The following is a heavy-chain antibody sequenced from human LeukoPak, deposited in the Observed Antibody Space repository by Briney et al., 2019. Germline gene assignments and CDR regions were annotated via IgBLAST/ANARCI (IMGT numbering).Heavy chain of an antibody. Sequence: GGSLRLSCAASGFTFSAAWMTWVRQTPGKGLECVGRIKNRSDGGATDYPTPVKGRFAISRDDSKNTLYLQMNSLTIEDTGVYYCTTVRSSWGFDYWGQGTLVTVSS. D-gene: IGHD6-13*01. V-gene: IGHV3-15*01. CDR3: TTVRSSWGFDY. CDR2: IKNRSDGGAT. J-gene: IGHJ4*02. CDR1: GFTFSAAW.